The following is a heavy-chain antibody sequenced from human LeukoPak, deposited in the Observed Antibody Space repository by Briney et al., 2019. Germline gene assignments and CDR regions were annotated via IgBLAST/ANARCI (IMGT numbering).Heavy chain of an antibody. Sequence: GRSLRLSCTASGFTFCVYAMSWVRQAPGKGLEWVGFIRSKAYGGTTEYAASVKGGFTISRDDSKSIAYLQMNSLKTEDTAVYYCTGNGSRPPFAYWGQGTRVTVSS. D-gene: IGHD6-13*01. CDR1: GFTFCVYA. CDR3: TGNGSRPPFAY. J-gene: IGHJ4*02. CDR2: IRSKAYGGTT. V-gene: IGHV3-49*04.